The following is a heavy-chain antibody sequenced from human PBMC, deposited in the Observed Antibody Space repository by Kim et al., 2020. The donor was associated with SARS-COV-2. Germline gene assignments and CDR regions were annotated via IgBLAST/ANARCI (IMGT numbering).Heavy chain of an antibody. CDR2: IYYSGST. J-gene: IGHJ5*02. CDR1: GGSISSSSYY. Sequence: SETRSLTCTVSGGSISSSSYYWGWIRQPPGKGLEWIGSIYYSGSTYYNPSLKSRVTISVDTSKNQFSLKLSSVTAADTAVYYCVRGNYDILTGYHRRGRFDPWGQGTLVTVSS. CDR3: VRGNYDILTGYHRRGRFDP. D-gene: IGHD3-9*01. V-gene: IGHV4-39*01.